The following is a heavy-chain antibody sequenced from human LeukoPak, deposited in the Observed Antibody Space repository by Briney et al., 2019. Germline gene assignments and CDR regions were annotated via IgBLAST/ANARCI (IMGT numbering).Heavy chain of an antibody. D-gene: IGHD6-19*01. CDR1: GGTFSSYA. CDR2: IIPIFGTA. Sequence: SVKFSCKASGGTFSSYAISWVRQAPGQGLEWMGGIIPIFGTANYAQKFQGRVTITADESTSTAYMELSSLRSEDTAVYYCAREEQWLVRGYFQHWGQGTLVTVSS. CDR3: AREEQWLVRGYFQH. J-gene: IGHJ1*01. V-gene: IGHV1-69*13.